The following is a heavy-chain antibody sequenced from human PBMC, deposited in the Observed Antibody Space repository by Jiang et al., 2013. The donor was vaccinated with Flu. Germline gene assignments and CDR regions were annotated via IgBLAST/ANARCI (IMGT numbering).Heavy chain of an antibody. CDR3: ARHVRTVTTPYDY. Sequence: FQGQVTISADKSISTAYLQWSSLKASDTAMYYCARHVRTVTTPYDYWGQGTLVTVSS. V-gene: IGHV5-51*01. D-gene: IGHD4-17*01. J-gene: IGHJ4*02.